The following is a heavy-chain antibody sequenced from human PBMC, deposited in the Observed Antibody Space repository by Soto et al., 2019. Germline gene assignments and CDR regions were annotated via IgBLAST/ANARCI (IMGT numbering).Heavy chain of an antibody. J-gene: IGHJ4*01. CDR1: GGTFSSYA. Sequence: ASVKVSCKASGGTFSSYAISWVRQAPGQGLEWMGGIIPIFGTANYAQKFQGRVTINAATSTSTAYMEVSSMRPADTAVYYCARGITMCRGVIISHYFDYWGHGTLVTVSS. CDR2: IIPIFGTA. D-gene: IGHD3-10*01. CDR3: ARGITMCRGVIISHYFDY. V-gene: IGHV1-69*06.